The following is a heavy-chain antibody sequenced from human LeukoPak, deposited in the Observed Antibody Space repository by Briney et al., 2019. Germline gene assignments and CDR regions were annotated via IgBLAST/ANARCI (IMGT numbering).Heavy chain of an antibody. CDR1: GGSFSGYY. Sequence: SETLSLTCAVYGGSFSGYYWSWIRQPPGKGLEWIGEINHSGSTNYNPSLKSRVTIPVDTSKNQFSLKLSSVTAADTAVYYCARAEEWELLEYYYGMDVWGQGTTVTVSS. CDR2: INHSGST. CDR3: ARAEEWELLEYYYGMDV. D-gene: IGHD1-26*01. J-gene: IGHJ6*02. V-gene: IGHV4-34*01.